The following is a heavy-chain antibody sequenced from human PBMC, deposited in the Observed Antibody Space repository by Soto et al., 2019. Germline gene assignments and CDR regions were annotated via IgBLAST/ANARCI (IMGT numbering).Heavy chain of an antibody. V-gene: IGHV3-30*18. D-gene: IGHD3-3*01. CDR1: GFTFSSYG. CDR3: AKGFCERCHRDYYFDY. CDR2: ISYDGSNK. Sequence: HPGGSLRLSCAASGFTFSSYGMHWVRQAPGKGLEWVAVISYDGSNKYYADSVKGRFTISRDNSKNTLYLQMNSLRAEDTAVYYCAKGFCERCHRDYYFDYWGQGTLVTAPQ. J-gene: IGHJ4*02.